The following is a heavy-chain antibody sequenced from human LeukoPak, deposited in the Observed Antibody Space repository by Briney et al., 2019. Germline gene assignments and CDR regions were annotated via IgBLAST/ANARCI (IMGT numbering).Heavy chain of an antibody. CDR2: DNYGGTS. CDR1: GDSVFSNNYY. V-gene: IGHV4-39*07. D-gene: IGHD5-24*01. Sequence: SETLSLTCAVSGDSVFSNNYYWAWIRQPPGEGLEWIGSDNYGGTSYYNASLSSRVSISFDTSKTQFSLKVTSVTAADTAIYYCARVARRDGYKIDSWGQGTLVTVSS. J-gene: IGHJ4*02. CDR3: ARVARRDGYKIDS.